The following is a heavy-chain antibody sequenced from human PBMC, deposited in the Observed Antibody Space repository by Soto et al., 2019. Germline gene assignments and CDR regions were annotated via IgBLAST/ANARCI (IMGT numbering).Heavy chain of an antibody. CDR2: ISSNGGST. D-gene: IGHD3-16*02. V-gene: IGHV3-64D*06. J-gene: IGHJ4*02. CDR1: GFTFSSYA. CDR3: VKDTGRYYDYVWGSYRRVDY. Sequence: GGSLRLSCSASGFTFSSYAMHWVRQAPGKGLEYVSAISSNGGSTYYADSVKGRFTISRDNSKNTLYLQMSSLRAEDTAVYYCVKDTGRYYDYVWGSYRRVDYWGQGTLVTVSS.